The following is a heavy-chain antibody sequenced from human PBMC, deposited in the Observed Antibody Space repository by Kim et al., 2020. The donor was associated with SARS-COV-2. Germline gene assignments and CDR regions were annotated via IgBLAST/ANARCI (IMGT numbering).Heavy chain of an antibody. J-gene: IGHJ4*02. D-gene: IGHD1-26*01. CDR1: GDSVSSNSYY. CDR2: IYHNGRT. V-gene: IGHV4-61*01. CDR3: ARGGLYSGSYYFDF. Sequence: SETLSLTCTVSGDSVSSNSYYWSWIRQPPGKGLEWIGYIYHNGRTNYNPSLKSRVTVSVDTSKNQFSLRLRSVTAADTAVYYCARGGLYSGSYYFDFWGQGTLDTVSS.